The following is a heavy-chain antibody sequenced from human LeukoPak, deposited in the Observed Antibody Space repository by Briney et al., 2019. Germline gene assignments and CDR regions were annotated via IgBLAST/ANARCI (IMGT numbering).Heavy chain of an antibody. CDR3: ARAVRIQLLLEY. Sequence: ASVKVSCKASGYTFRTYDVAWVRQAPGQGLEWMGWMNPNSGNTGYAQKFKGRVTMTSDASIGSVYMELSSLRSEDTAVYFCARAVRIQLLLEYWGHGTLITVSS. CDR2: MNPNSGNT. D-gene: IGHD2-2*01. CDR1: GYTFRTYD. J-gene: IGHJ4*01. V-gene: IGHV1-8*01.